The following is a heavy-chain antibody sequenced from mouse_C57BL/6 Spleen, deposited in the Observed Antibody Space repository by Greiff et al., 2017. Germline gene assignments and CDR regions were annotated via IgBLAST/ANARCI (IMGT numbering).Heavy chain of an antibody. J-gene: IGHJ4*01. CDR2: IYPRDGST. CDR1: GYTFTDPT. Sequence: QVQLKESDAELVKPGASVKISCKVSGYTFTDPTIHWMKQRPEQGLEWIGYIYPRDGSTKYNEKFKGKATLTADKSSSTAYMQRNSLTSEDSAVYFCARGLLLRYPVLLAMDYWGQGTSVTVSS. V-gene: IGHV1-78*01. CDR3: ARGLLLRYPVLLAMDY. D-gene: IGHD1-1*01.